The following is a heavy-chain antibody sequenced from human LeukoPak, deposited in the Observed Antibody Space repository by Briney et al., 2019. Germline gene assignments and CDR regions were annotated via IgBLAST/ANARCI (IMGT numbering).Heavy chain of an antibody. D-gene: IGHD2-2*01. Sequence: GGPLRLSCAASGFTFRSYDMSWVRQAPGKGLEWVSTLSGSGDSTYYADSVKGRFTISRDNSKNTLFLQMNSMRAEDTAVYYCAKEVWSAMYYFDFWGQGTLVTVSS. V-gene: IGHV3-23*01. CDR2: LSGSGDST. J-gene: IGHJ4*02. CDR3: AKEVWSAMYYFDF. CDR1: GFTFRSYD.